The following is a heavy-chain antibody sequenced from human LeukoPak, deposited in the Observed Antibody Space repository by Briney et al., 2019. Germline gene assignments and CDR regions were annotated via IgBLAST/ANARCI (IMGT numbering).Heavy chain of an antibody. V-gene: IGHV3-30*18. CDR1: GFTFSSYG. CDR2: ISNDGSNE. J-gene: IGHJ4*02. D-gene: IGHD3-10*01. Sequence: GGSLRRSCAASGFTFSSYGMHWVRQAPGKGLEWVSAISNDGSNEYYADSEKGRFTISRDNSKNTVYLQMNSLRAEDTAVYYCAKEHYFGSGSYPDYWGQGTLVTVSS. CDR3: AKEHYFGSGSYPDY.